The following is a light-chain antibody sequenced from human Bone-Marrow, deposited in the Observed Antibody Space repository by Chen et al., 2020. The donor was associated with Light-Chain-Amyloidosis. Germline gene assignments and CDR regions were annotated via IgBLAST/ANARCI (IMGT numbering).Light chain of an antibody. CDR3: QQYGNSPWT. CDR2: AAS. CDR1: QSVSDNF. Sequence: EIVLTQSPGTLSLSAGERATLSCRASQSVSDNFLAWYQQKPGQAPRLLIYAASRRATGIPDVFSGSGSGTDFTLTISRLEPEDFAMYYCQQYGNSPWTFGQGTKVEIK. V-gene: IGKV3-20*01. J-gene: IGKJ1*01.